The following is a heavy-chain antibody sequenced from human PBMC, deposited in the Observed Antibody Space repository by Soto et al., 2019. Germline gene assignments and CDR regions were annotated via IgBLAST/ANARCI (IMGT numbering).Heavy chain of an antibody. D-gene: IGHD3-22*01. Sequence: GGSLRLSCAASGFTFSSYAMSWVRQAPGKGLEWVSAISGSGGSTYYADSVKGRFTISRDNSKNTLYLQMNSLRAEDTAVYYCASTLMGYDSSGYYYAARYFDYWGQGTLVTVSS. CDR1: GFTFSSYA. V-gene: IGHV3-23*01. CDR2: ISGSGGST. J-gene: IGHJ4*02. CDR3: ASTLMGYDSSGYYYAARYFDY.